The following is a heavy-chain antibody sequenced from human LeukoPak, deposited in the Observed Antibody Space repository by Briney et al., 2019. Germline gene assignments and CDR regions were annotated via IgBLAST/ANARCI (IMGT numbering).Heavy chain of an antibody. V-gene: IGHV4-39*01. D-gene: IGHD3-3*01. Sequence: SETLSLTCTVSGGSISSSSYYWGWIRQPPGKGLEWIGRIYYSGSTYYNPSLKSRATISVDTSKNQFSLKLSSVTAADTAVYYCARQFSYYDFWSGYPFDYWGQGTLVTVSS. CDR2: IYYSGST. J-gene: IGHJ4*02. CDR3: ARQFSYYDFWSGYPFDY. CDR1: GGSISSSSYY.